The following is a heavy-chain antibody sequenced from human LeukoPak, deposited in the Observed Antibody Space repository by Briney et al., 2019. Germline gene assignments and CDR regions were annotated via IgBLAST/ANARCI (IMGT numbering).Heavy chain of an antibody. D-gene: IGHD5-18*01. J-gene: IGHJ4*02. CDR3: ARDSYNYGSGSLDY. CDR2: ISYSGST. V-gene: IGHV4-59*01. Sequence: PSETLSLTCIVSRGSLSKYYWSWIRQSPGKGLEWIGYISYSGSTKYNPSFKSRVTMSVDTSKNQFSLKVTSVTAADTAVHYCARDSYNYGSGSLDYWGQGTLVIVSS. CDR1: RGSLSKYY.